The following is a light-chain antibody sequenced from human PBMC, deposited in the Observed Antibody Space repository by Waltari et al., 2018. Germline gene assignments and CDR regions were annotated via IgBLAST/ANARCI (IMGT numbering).Light chain of an antibody. CDR3: QQYSATPPT. CDR2: WAS. Sequence: DIVMTQSPDSLAVSLGERATINCKSSPRVISSFNNKNYLTWFQQKAGEPPKLLIYWASTRESGVPDRFSGSGSGTDFTLTISGLQAEDVAVYYCQQYSATPPTFGQGTKVEIK. CDR1: PRVISSFNNKNY. V-gene: IGKV4-1*01. J-gene: IGKJ1*01.